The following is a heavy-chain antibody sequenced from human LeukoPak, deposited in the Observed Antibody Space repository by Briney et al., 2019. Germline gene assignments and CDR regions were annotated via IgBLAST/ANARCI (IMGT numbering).Heavy chain of an antibody. D-gene: IGHD2-21*01. CDR1: GYTFTGYY. J-gene: IGHJ5*02. V-gene: IGHV1-2*02. CDR2: INPNSGGT. CDR3: ARGRDVYVVIAYNWFDP. Sequence: ASVKVSCKASGYTFTGYYMHWVRQAPGQGLEWMGWINPNSGGTNYAQKFQGRVTMTRDTSISTAYMELSRLRSDDTAVYYCARGRDVYVVIAYNWFDPWGQGTLVTVSS.